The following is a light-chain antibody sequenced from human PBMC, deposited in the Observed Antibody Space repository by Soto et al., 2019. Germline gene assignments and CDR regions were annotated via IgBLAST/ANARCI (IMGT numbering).Light chain of an antibody. J-gene: IGKJ4*01. V-gene: IGKV3-11*01. CDR1: RSVSSS. Sequence: EIVLTQSPATLSLSPGERATLSCRASRSVSSSLAWYQQKPGQAPRLLIYAASKRATGIPARFSGSGSGTDFTLTISSLEPEDFAVYYCQQRSNWPPLTFGGGTKVEIK. CDR3: QQRSNWPPLT. CDR2: AAS.